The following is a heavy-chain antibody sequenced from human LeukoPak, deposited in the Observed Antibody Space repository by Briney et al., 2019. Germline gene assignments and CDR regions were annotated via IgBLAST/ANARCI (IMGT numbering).Heavy chain of an antibody. CDR2: IYYSGST. V-gene: IGHV4-59*01. J-gene: IGHJ4*02. CDR1: GGSISSYY. CDR3: ARGYYYDSRTYYFDY. Sequence: SETLSLTCTVSGGSISSYYWSWIRQPPGKGLEWIGYIYYSGSTNYNPSLKSRVTISVDTSKNQFSLKLSSVTAADTAVYYCARGYYYDSRTYYFDYWGREPWSPSPQ. D-gene: IGHD3-22*01.